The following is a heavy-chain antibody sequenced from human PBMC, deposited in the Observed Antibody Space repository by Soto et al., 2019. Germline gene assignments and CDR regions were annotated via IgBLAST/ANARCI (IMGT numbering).Heavy chain of an antibody. J-gene: IGHJ3*02. CDR2: INPNSGGT. CDR3: ASLLQWLDTADFDI. Sequence: DSVQLSCKASGYTFTGYYMHWVRQAPGQGLEWMGWINPNSGGTNYAQKFQGRVTMTRDTSISTAYMELSRLRSDDTAVYYCASLLQWLDTADFDIWGQGTMVTV. CDR1: GYTFTGYY. D-gene: IGHD6-19*01. V-gene: IGHV1-2*02.